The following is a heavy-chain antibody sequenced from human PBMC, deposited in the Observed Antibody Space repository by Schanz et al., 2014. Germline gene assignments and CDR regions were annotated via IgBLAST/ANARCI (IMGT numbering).Heavy chain of an antibody. CDR3: AKGRFGELSAFDI. CDR1: GFTFSSYA. D-gene: IGHD3-10*01. J-gene: IGHJ3*02. Sequence: EVQLLESGGGLVQPGGSLRLSCAASGFTFSSYAMSWVRQAPGKGLEWVSAISGSGGSTYYADSVKGRFTISRDNSKNTLYLQMNSLRAEDTAVYYCAKGRFGELSAFDICGQWTMDTVSP. V-gene: IGHV3-23*01. CDR2: ISGSGGST.